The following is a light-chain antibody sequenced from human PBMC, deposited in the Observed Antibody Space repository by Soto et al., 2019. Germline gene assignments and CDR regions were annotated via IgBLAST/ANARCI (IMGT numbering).Light chain of an antibody. Sequence: QTVVTQSSSASASLGSSVSLTCTLSSGHSSYIIAWHQQQPGKAPRYLMKLEGSGSYNKGSGVPDRFSGSSSGADRYLTISILQFEDEADYYCETWDSNTYVFGTGTKLTVL. CDR3: ETWDSNTYV. V-gene: IGLV4-60*02. J-gene: IGLJ1*01. CDR1: SGHSSYI. CDR2: LEGSGSY.